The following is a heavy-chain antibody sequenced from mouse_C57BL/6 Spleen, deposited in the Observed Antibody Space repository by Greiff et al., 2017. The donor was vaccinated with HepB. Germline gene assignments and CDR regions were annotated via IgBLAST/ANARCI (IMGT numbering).Heavy chain of an antibody. D-gene: IGHD1-1*01. CDR3: ANYYGSSYGYFDY. CDR1: GFTFSDYG. Sequence: EVQGVESGGGLVKPGGSLKLSCAASGFTFSDYGMHWVRQAPEKGLEWVAYISSGSSTIYYADTVKGRFTISRDNAKNTLCLQMTSLRSEDTAMYYCANYYGSSYGYFDYWGQGTTLTVSS. CDR2: ISSGSSTI. J-gene: IGHJ2*01. V-gene: IGHV5-17*01.